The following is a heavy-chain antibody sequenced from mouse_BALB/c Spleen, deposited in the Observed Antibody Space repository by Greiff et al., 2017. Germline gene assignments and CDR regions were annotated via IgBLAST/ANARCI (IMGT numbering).Heavy chain of an antibody. V-gene: IGHV1-4*02. Sequence: VQLQQSAAELARPGASVKMSCKASGYTFTSYTMHWVKQRPGQGLEWIGYINPSSGNTEYNQKFKDKNTLTADKSSSTAYLQLSSLTSEDPAVYYCARGGHYDGYYDAMDYWGQGTSVTVSA. D-gene: IGHD2-3*01. CDR1: GYTFTSYT. J-gene: IGHJ4*01. CDR3: ARGGHYDGYYDAMDY. CDR2: INPSSGNT.